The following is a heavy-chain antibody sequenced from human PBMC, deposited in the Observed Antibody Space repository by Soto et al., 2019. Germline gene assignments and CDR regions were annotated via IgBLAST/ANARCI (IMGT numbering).Heavy chain of an antibody. D-gene: IGHD1-1*01. V-gene: IGHV1-2*02. J-gene: IGHJ4*02. CDR3: ARDRERLVPTFDY. Sequence: AAVKVSCKASGYTFTGYYMHWVRQAPGQGLEWMGWINPKSGDTDYAQKLQGRVTMTRDTSISTAYLGLSRLRLDDTAFYYCARDRERLVPTFDYWGQGTLVTFSS. CDR1: GYTFTGYY. CDR2: INPKSGDT.